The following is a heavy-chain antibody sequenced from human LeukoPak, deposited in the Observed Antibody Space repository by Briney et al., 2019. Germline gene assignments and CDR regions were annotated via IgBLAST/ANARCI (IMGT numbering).Heavy chain of an antibody. D-gene: IGHD4-17*01. V-gene: IGHV3-23*01. Sequence: GGSLRPSCAASGFTFSSYAMSWVRQAPGKGLEWVSAISGSGGSTYYADSVKGRFTISRDNSKNTLYLQMNSLRAEDTAVYYCAKDQAYTVTTLDYWGQGTLVTVSS. J-gene: IGHJ4*02. CDR2: ISGSGGST. CDR3: AKDQAYTVTTLDY. CDR1: GFTFSSYA.